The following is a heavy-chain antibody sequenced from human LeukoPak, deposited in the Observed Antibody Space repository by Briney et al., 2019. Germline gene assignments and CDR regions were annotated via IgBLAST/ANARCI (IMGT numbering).Heavy chain of an antibody. CDR1: GFTFSSYS. J-gene: IGHJ3*02. Sequence: GGSLRLSCAASGFTFSSYSMNWVRQAPGKGLEWVSSISSSSSYIYYADSVKGRFTISRDNAKNSLYLQMNSLRAEDTAVYYCARDPLGPGAFDIWGQGTMVTVSS. D-gene: IGHD6-13*01. CDR3: ARDPLGPGAFDI. CDR2: ISSSSSYI. V-gene: IGHV3-21*01.